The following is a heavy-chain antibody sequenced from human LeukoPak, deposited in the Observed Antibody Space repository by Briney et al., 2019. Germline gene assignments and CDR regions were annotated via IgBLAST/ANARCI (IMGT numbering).Heavy chain of an antibody. CDR2: ISYRDHNT. V-gene: IGHV3-23*01. D-gene: IGHD5-12*01. Sequence: TGGSLRLSCAASGFTFSSYAMTWVRQAPGKGLEWVSSISYRDHNTYYADSVKGRFTISRDNSKNTLYLQMNSLRAEDTAVYYCARDAEIVATAFAMDVWGQGTTVTVSS. J-gene: IGHJ6*02. CDR1: GFTFSSYA. CDR3: ARDAEIVATAFAMDV.